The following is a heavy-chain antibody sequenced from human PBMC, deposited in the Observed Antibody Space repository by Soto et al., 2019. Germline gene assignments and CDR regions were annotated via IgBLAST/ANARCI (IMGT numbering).Heavy chain of an antibody. J-gene: IGHJ6*02. CDR1: GYTFTSYG. CDR2: ISAYNGNT. V-gene: IGHV1-18*01. Sequence: GASVKVSCKASGYTFTSYGISWVRQAPGQGLEWMGWISAYNGNTNYAQKLQGRVTMTTDTSTSTAYMELRSLRSDDTAVYYCARDYYDSSGYYYYYYGMDVWGQGTTVTAP. CDR3: ARDYYDSSGYYYYYYGMDV. D-gene: IGHD3-22*01.